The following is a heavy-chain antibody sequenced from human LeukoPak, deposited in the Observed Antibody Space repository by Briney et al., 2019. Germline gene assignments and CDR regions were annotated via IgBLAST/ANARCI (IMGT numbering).Heavy chain of an antibody. D-gene: IGHD2-2*01. CDR2: INPNSGGT. Sequence: ASVKVSCKASGYTFTGYYMHWVRQAPGQGLEWMGRINPNSGGTNYAQKFQGRVTMTRDTSISTAYMELSRLRSDDTAVYYCARDPADRYCSSTSCYALYYGMDVWGQGTTVTVS. J-gene: IGHJ6*02. CDR1: GYTFTGYY. CDR3: ARDPADRYCSSTSCYALYYGMDV. V-gene: IGHV1-2*06.